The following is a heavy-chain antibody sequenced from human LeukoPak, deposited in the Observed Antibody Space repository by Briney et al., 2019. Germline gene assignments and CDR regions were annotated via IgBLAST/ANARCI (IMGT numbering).Heavy chain of an antibody. CDR3: ASSEWSGYPHYFDY. J-gene: IGHJ4*02. Sequence: SVKVSCKASGGTFSSYAISWVRQAPGQGLEWVGRIIPILGIANYAQKFQGRVTITADKSTSTAYMELSSLRSEDTAVYYCASSEWSGYPHYFDYWGQGTPVTVSS. V-gene: IGHV1-69*04. D-gene: IGHD3-3*01. CDR1: GGTFSSYA. CDR2: IIPILGIA.